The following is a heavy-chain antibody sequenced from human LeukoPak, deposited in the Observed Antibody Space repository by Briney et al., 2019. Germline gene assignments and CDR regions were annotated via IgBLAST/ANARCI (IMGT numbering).Heavy chain of an antibody. CDR3: ARDVEMAKYYFDY. V-gene: IGHV1-2*02. CDR2: INPNSGGT. CDR1: GYTFTGYY. J-gene: IGHJ4*02. Sequence: ASVKVSCKASGYTFTGYYIHWVRRAPGQGLEWMGWINPNSGGTSFAQSFQGRVTMTRDTSISTAFMDLSRLRSDDTAVYYCARDVEMAKYYFDYWGQGTLVTVSS. D-gene: IGHD5-24*01.